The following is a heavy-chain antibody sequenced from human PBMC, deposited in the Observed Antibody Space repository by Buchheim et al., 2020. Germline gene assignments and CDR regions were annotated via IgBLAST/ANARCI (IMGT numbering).Heavy chain of an antibody. CDR3: AKIGLGPVGYGMDV. J-gene: IGHJ6*02. CDR2: ISYDGSNK. V-gene: IGHV3-30*18. Sequence: QVQLVESGGGVVQPGRSLRLSCAASGFTFSSYGMHWVRQAPGKGLEWVAVISYDGSNKYYADSVKGRFTISRDNSKNTLYLQMNSLRAEDTAVYYCAKIGLGPVGYGMDVWGQGTT. CDR1: GFTFSSYG. D-gene: IGHD3/OR15-3a*01.